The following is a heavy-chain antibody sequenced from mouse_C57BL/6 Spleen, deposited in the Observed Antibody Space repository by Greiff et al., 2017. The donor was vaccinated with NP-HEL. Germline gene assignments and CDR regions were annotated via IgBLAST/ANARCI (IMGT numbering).Heavy chain of an antibody. J-gene: IGHJ1*03. CDR2: IYPGDGDT. D-gene: IGHD2-1*01. Sequence: QVQLQQSGAELVKPGASVKISCKASGYAFSSYWMNWVKQRPGKGLEWIGQIYPGDGDTNYNGKFKGKATLTADKSSSTAYMQLSSLTSEDSAVYFCAKGNYEVYWYFDVWGTGTTVTVSS. CDR1: GYAFSSYW. V-gene: IGHV1-80*01. CDR3: AKGNYEVYWYFDV.